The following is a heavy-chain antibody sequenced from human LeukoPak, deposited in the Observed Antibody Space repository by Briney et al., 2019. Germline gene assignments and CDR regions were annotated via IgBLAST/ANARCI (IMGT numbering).Heavy chain of an antibody. Sequence: GESLKISCEASGYTFTNSWIGWVRQMPGKGLEYMGIIYPRDSDTRYSPSFQGQVTISADKSITTAYLQWSSLRASDTAMYYCARHLHRGYSYGPLGYWGQGTLITVSS. V-gene: IGHV5-51*01. J-gene: IGHJ4*02. CDR1: GYTFTNSW. D-gene: IGHD5-18*01. CDR2: IYPRDSDT. CDR3: ARHLHRGYSYGPLGY.